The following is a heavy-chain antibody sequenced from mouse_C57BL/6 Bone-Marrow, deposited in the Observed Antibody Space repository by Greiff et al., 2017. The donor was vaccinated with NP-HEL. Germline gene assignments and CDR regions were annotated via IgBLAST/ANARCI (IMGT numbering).Heavy chain of an antibody. CDR3: AREVYYYAMDD. V-gene: IGHV3-6*01. Sequence: ESGPGLVKPSQSLSLTCSVTGYSITSGYYWNWIRQFPGNKLEWMGYISYDGSNNYNPSLKNRISITRDTSKNQFFLKLNSVTTEDTATYYCAREVYYYAMDDWGQGTSVTVSS. CDR1: GYSITSGYY. CDR2: ISYDGSN. J-gene: IGHJ4*01.